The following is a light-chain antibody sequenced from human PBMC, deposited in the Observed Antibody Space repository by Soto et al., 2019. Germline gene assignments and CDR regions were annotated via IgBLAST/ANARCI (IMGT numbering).Light chain of an antibody. CDR3: QQYGSAPPWT. CDR2: GAS. CDR1: QSVSSSY. Sequence: EIELTQSSGTLSLSPGERATLSCRASQSVSSSYLAWYQQNHGQAPRLLFYGASSRATGIPDRFSGSGSVVDFSLTISRPEPEDFAVYYCQQYGSAPPWTFGQGTKV. V-gene: IGKV3-20*01. J-gene: IGKJ1*01.